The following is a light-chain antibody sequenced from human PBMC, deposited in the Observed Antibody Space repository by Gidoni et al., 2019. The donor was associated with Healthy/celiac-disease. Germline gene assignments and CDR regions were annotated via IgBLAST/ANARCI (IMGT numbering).Light chain of an antibody. J-gene: IGKJ1*01. CDR1: QSISSY. Sequence: DLQMTQSPSSLSASLGDRVTITCRASQSISSYLHWYQQKPGKAPKLLIYAASSLQSGVPSRFSGSGFGTDFTLTISSLQPEDFATYYCQQSYSTPRTFGQGTKVEIK. CDR3: QQSYSTPRT. V-gene: IGKV1-39*01. CDR2: AAS.